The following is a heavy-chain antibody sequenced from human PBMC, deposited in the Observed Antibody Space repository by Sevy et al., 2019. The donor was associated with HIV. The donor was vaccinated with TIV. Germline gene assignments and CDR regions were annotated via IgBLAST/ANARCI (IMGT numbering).Heavy chain of an antibody. CDR2: ISGSGGST. D-gene: IGHD6-19*01. J-gene: IGHJ4*02. Sequence: GGSLRLSCAASGFSFSSYAMSWVRQAPGKGLEWVSGISGSGGSTYYSDSVKGRFTISRDNSKNTLYLQMNSLRAEDSALYYCAKDIDSSGYYYIDYWGQGTLVTVSS. CDR1: GFSFSSYA. V-gene: IGHV3-23*01. CDR3: AKDIDSSGYYYIDY.